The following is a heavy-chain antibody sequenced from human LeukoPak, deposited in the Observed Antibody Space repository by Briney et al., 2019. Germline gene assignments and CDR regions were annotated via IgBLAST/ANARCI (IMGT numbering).Heavy chain of an antibody. CDR2: ISYDGSNK. D-gene: IGHD3-10*01. Sequence: PGGSLRLSCAASGFTFSSYAMHWVRQAPGKWLEWVAVISYDGSNKYYADSVKGRFTISRDNSKNTLYLQMNSLRAEDTAVYYCDRSRFGELGYFDYWGQGTLVTVSS. CDR3: DRSRFGELGYFDY. CDR1: GFTFSSYA. V-gene: IGHV3-30*04. J-gene: IGHJ4*02.